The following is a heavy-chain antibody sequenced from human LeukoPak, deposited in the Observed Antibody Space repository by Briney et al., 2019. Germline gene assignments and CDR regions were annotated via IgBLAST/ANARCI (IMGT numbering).Heavy chain of an antibody. D-gene: IGHD2-15*01. V-gene: IGHV4-59*08. CDR3: ARGCGFY. CDR2: IYYNGST. J-gene: IGHJ4*02. Sequence: PAETLSLTCTVSGGSISPYYWSWIRQPPGKGLEWIAYIYYNGSTNYNPSLKSRVTISVDTSRNQFSLRLSSVTAADTAVYYCARGCGFYWGQGTLVTVSS. CDR1: GGSISPYY.